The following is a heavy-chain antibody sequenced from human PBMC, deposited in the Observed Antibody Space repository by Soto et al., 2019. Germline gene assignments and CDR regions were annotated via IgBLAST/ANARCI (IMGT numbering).Heavy chain of an antibody. CDR1: GGSISSGDYY. D-gene: IGHD3-16*02. J-gene: IGHJ5*02. CDR3: AGLQSMRLSGLDP. CDR2: IYYSGST. V-gene: IGHV4-30-4*01. Sequence: SETLSLTCTVSGGSISSGDYYWSWIRQPPGKGLEWIGYIYYSGSTYYKPSLKNRVTISVDTSKNQFSMKLSSVTAADTAVYYCAGLQSMRLSGLDPWGQGTLVTVSS.